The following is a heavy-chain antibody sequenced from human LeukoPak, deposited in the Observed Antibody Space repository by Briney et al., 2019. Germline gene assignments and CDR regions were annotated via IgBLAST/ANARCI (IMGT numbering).Heavy chain of an antibody. D-gene: IGHD3-10*01. J-gene: IGHJ4*02. Sequence: PGGSLRLSCAASGFTFSTYWIHWVRQAPGKGLVWVSRINTDGSTTNYADSVKGRFTISRDNAKNTLYLQMNDLRAEDTAVYHCARAGSFRFDYWGQGTLVTVSS. CDR2: INTDGSTT. V-gene: IGHV3-74*01. CDR3: ARAGSFRFDY. CDR1: GFTFSTYW.